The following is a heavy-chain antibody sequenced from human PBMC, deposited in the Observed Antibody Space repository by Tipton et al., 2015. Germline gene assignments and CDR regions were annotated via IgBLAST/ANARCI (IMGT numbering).Heavy chain of an antibody. V-gene: IGHV3-33*06. Sequence: SLRLSCAASGFTFSSYGMHWVRQAPGKGLEWVAVIWYDGGNKYYADSVKGRFTISRDNSKNTLYLQMNSLRAEDTAVYYCAKDHPTGTRGMDVWGQGTTVTVSS. D-gene: IGHD1-1*01. CDR1: GFTFSSYG. J-gene: IGHJ6*02. CDR3: AKDHPTGTRGMDV. CDR2: IWYDGGNK.